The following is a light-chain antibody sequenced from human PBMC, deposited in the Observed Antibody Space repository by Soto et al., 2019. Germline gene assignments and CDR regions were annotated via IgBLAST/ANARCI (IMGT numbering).Light chain of an antibody. J-gene: IGLJ1*01. CDR1: STDVGDYNH. Sequence: QSVLTQPASVSGSPGQSITISCTGTSTDVGDYNHVSWYQHHPGKAPKLIIYEVSYRPSGVSNRFSGSKSAYTASLTISGLPAEDEADYYCTSQTTSGIRVFGTGTKLTVL. CDR3: TSQTTSGIRV. CDR2: EVS. V-gene: IGLV2-14*01.